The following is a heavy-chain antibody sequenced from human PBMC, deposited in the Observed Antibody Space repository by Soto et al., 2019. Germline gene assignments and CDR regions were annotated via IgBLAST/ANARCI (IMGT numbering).Heavy chain of an antibody. V-gene: IGHV4-34*01. CDR1: GGSFIGYY. Sequence: SETLSLTCAVYGGSFIGYYWSWIRQPPGKGLEWIGEINHSGSTNYNPSLKSRVTISVDTSKNQFSLKLSSVTAADTAVYYCALSMVRGVISDYYFDYWGQGTLVTVSS. J-gene: IGHJ4*02. CDR3: ALSMVRGVISDYYFDY. CDR2: INHSGST. D-gene: IGHD3-10*01.